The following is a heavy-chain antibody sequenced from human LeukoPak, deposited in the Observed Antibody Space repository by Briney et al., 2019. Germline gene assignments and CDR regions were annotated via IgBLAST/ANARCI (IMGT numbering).Heavy chain of an antibody. CDR1: GGSINSHY. Sequence: KPSETLSLTCSVSGGSINSHYWSWIRQPPGKRLEWIGYIFNTGNTNYNPSLASRVTMSVDTSRAQFFLRLSPVTAADTAIYYCASKGEISDCSSTSCYADAFDIWGQGTMVTVSS. J-gene: IGHJ3*02. V-gene: IGHV4-59*11. D-gene: IGHD2-2*01. CDR2: IFNTGNT. CDR3: ASKGEISDCSSTSCYADAFDI.